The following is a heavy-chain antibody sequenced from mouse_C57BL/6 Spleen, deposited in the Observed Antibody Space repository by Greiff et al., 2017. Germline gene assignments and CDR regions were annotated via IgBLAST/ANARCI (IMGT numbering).Heavy chain of an antibody. CDR3: ARSESRPMALFDY. Sequence: VQLQQSGPELVKPGATVKISCTASGYSFTGYYMNGVKQSPAKSHEWIGEINPSTGGTTYNQKYKAKATLTVNKSSSTAYMQLKTLTSEDSAVYYCARSESRPMALFDYWGQGTTLTVSS. V-gene: IGHV1-42*01. CDR1: GYSFTGYY. D-gene: IGHD2-3*01. J-gene: IGHJ2*01. CDR2: INPSTGGT.